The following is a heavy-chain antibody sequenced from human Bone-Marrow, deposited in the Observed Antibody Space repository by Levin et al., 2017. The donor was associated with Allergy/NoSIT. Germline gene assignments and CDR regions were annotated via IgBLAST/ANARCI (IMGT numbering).Heavy chain of an antibody. CDR1: GASISRGEHY. V-gene: IGHV4-31*03. CDR2: VSYSGTT. CDR3: AKDSETSPWSWFDY. J-gene: IGHJ4*02. D-gene: IGHD2-8*02. Sequence: PSETLSLTCTVSGASISRGEHYWSWIRQRPGTGLEWIGFVSYSGTTNHNHNPSLNNRVSISVDTSKNQFSLRLNSVTAADTAVYFCAKDSETSPWSWFDYWGQGIQVTVSS.